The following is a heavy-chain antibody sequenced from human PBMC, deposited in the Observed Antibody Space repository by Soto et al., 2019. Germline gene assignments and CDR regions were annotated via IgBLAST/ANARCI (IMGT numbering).Heavy chain of an antibody. CDR2: INHSGST. V-gene: IGHV4-34*01. J-gene: IGHJ4*02. CDR1: GGSFIGHF. CDR3: ARGISMIVEAQRDAPDKYYFDS. D-gene: IGHD3-22*01. Sequence: PSETLSLTCTVYGGSFIGHFWIWIRQPPGKGLEWFGEINHSGSTNFNASLKSRVTISVDTSKNQFSLKVNSLTAADTAVYYCARGISMIVEAQRDAPDKYYFDSWGQGTVVTVSS.